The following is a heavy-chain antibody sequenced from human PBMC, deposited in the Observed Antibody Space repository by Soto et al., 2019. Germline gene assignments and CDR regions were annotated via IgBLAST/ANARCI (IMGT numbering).Heavy chain of an antibody. CDR1: GFTFSSYA. Sequence: GGSLRLSCAASGFTFSSYAMHWVRQAPGKGLEWVAVISYDGSNKYYADSVKGRFTISRDNSKNTLYLQMNSLRAEDTAVYYCAATFGELLSHRYYYYGMDVWGQGTTVTVSS. CDR3: AATFGELLSHRYYYYGMDV. CDR2: ISYDGSNK. J-gene: IGHJ6*02. V-gene: IGHV3-30-3*01. D-gene: IGHD3-10*01.